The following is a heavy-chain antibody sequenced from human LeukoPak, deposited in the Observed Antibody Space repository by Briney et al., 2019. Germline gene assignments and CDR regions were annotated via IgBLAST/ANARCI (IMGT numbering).Heavy chain of an antibody. CDR2: IYYSGST. CDR1: GXSIISSSYY. Sequence: SETLSLTCTVSGXSIISSSYYWGWIRQPPGKGLEWIGSIYYSGSTYYNSSPKSRVTISVDTSKNQFSLKLSSVSAADTAVYYCARGLRWDLTISGTSAFDYWGQGTLVTVSS. J-gene: IGHJ4*02. CDR3: ARGLRWDLTISGTSAFDY. V-gene: IGHV4-39*01. D-gene: IGHD1-26*01.